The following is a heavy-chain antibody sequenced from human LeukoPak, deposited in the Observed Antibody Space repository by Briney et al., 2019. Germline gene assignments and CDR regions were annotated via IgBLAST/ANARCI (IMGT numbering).Heavy chain of an antibody. J-gene: IGHJ4*02. V-gene: IGHV3-48*01. CDR1: GFTFSSYS. CDR2: ISSISSTI. D-gene: IGHD1-26*01. Sequence: GGSLRLSCAASGFTFSSYSMNWVRHSPGKGLEWVSYISSISSTIYYADSVKGRFTISRDNAKNSMYLQMNSLRAEDTAVYYCARDRRYSGSFYVRWGQFFDYWGQGTLVTVSS. CDR3: ARDRRYSGSFYVRWGQFFDY.